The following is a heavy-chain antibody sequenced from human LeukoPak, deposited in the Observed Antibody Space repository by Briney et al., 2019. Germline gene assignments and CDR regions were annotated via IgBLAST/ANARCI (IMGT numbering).Heavy chain of an antibody. D-gene: IGHD2-8*02. J-gene: IGHJ4*02. CDR2: INHSGST. Sequence: SETLSLTCAVYGGSFSGYYWSWIRQPPGKGLEWIGEINHSGSTNYNPSLKSRVTISVDTSKNQFSLKLSSVTAADTAVYYCARGHYSRTTYCYFDYWGQGTLVTVSS. CDR1: GGSFSGYY. V-gene: IGHV4-34*01. CDR3: ARGHYSRTTYCYFDY.